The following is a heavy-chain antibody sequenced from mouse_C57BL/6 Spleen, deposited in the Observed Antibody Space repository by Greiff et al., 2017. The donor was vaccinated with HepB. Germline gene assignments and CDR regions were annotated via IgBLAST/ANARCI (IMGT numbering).Heavy chain of an antibody. CDR3: AYDKDYAMDY. CDR1: GYAFSSYW. D-gene: IGHD2-12*01. CDR2: IYPGDGDT. J-gene: IGHJ4*01. V-gene: IGHV1-80*01. Sequence: LVESGAELVKPGASVKISCKASGYAFSSYWMNWVKQRPGKGLEWIGQIYPGDGDTNYNGKFKGKATLTADKSSSTAYMQLSSLTSEESAVYFCAYDKDYAMDYWGQGTSVTVSS.